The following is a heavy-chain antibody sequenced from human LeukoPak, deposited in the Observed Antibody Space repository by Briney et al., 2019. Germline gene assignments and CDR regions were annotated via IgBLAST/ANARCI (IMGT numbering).Heavy chain of an antibody. CDR3: ARSYYYGSGSTDAFDI. V-gene: IGHV3-30*04. CDR1: GFTFSSYA. CDR2: ISYDGSNK. D-gene: IGHD3-10*01. J-gene: IGHJ3*02. Sequence: GGSLRLFCAASGFTFSSYAMHWVRQAPGKGLEWVAVISYDGSNKYYADSVKGRFTISRDNSKNTLYLQMNSLRAEDTAVYYCARSYYYGSGSTDAFDIWGQGTMVTVSS.